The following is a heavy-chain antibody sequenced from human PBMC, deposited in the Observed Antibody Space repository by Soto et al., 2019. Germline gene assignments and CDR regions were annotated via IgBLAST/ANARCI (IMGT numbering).Heavy chain of an antibody. D-gene: IGHD3-10*01. J-gene: IGHJ4*02. CDR3: ARLLYYYGSGSPGFDY. Sequence: GESLKISCKGSGYSFTSYWIGWVRQMPGKGLEWMGIIYPGDSDTRYSPSFQGQVTISADKSISTAYLQWSSLKASDTAMYYCARLLYYYGSGSPGFDYWGQGTLVTV. V-gene: IGHV5-51*01. CDR1: GYSFTSYW. CDR2: IYPGDSDT.